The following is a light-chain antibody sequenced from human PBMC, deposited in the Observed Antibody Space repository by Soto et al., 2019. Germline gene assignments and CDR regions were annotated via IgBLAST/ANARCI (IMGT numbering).Light chain of an antibody. V-gene: IGKV1-6*01. CDR3: LQDFNYPWT. CDR1: QDIRSD. CDR2: ATS. J-gene: IGKJ1*01. Sequence: AIQVTQSPSSLSASVGDRVTITCRASQDIRSDLGWYQQKPGKAPKLPIFATSTLQSGVPSRFSGTGSGTDFTLTISSLQPEDFATYYCLQDFNYPWTFGQGTKVDIK.